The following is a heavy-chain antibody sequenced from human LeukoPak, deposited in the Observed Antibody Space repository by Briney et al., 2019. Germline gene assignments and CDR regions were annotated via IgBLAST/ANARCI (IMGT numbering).Heavy chain of an antibody. CDR3: ARGPSGLWRYNGMDV. CDR2: IRSKAYGATM. J-gene: IGHJ6*02. V-gene: IGHV3-49*04. D-gene: IGHD2-21*01. CDR1: GFTFGDYA. Sequence: GGSLRLSCTASGFTFGDYAMTWVRQTPGKGLKRLGFIRSKAYGATMEYAASVEGRFTISRDDSKSIAYLLMNSLKTEDTAVYYCARGPSGLWRYNGMDVWGQGTTVTVSS.